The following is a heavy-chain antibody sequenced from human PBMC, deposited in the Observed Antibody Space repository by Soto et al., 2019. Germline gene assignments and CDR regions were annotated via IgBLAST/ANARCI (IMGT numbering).Heavy chain of an antibody. Sequence: EVPLVESGGGLVQPGRSLRLSCAASGFTFDDYAMHWVRQGPGKGLEWVSGISWNSGNIGYADSVKGRFTISRDNAKNSLYLQMNSLRAEDTALYYCAILDKGGMDVWGQGTTVTVSS. CDR2: ISWNSGNI. J-gene: IGHJ6*02. CDR1: GFTFDDYA. D-gene: IGHD1-1*01. V-gene: IGHV3-9*01. CDR3: AILDKGGMDV.